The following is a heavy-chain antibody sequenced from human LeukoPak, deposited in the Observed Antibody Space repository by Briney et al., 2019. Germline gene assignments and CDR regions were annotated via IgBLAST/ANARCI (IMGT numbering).Heavy chain of an antibody. CDR2: ISAYNGNT. CDR1: GYTFTSYG. CDR3: ARDSGSNDSSDLRDAFDI. D-gene: IGHD3-22*01. J-gene: IGHJ3*02. Sequence: VASVKVSCKASGYTFTSYGISWVRQAPGQGLEWMGWISAYNGNTNYAQKLQGRVTMTTDTSTSTAYMELRSLRSDDTAVYYCARDSGSNDSSDLRDAFDIWGQGTMVTVSS. V-gene: IGHV1-18*01.